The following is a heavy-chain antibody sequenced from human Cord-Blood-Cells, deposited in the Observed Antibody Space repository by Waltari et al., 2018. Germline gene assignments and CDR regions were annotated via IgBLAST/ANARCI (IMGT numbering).Heavy chain of an antibody. V-gene: IGHV3-73*02. J-gene: IGHJ6*03. CDR1: GFTFSGSA. CDR3: TRHVSSSDYYYYYMDV. Sequence: EVQLVESGGGLVQPGGSLKLSCAASGFTFSGSAMHWVRQASGNGLEWVGRIRSKANSYATAYAASVKGRFTISRDDSKNTAYLQMNSLKTEDTAVYYCTRHVSSSDYYYYYMDVWGKGTTVTVSS. CDR2: IRSKANSYAT.